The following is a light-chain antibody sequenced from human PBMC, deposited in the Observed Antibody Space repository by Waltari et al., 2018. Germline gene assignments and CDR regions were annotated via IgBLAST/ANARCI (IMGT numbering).Light chain of an antibody. J-gene: IGLJ3*02. CDR3: SSYTSSSTWV. V-gene: IGLV2-14*01. CDR1: SSDVGGHNY. CDR2: DVR. Sequence: QSALTQPASVSGSPGQSITISCTGTSSDVGGHNYVSWHQQPPGKAPKLMIYDVRQRPSGVSNRFSGSKSGNTASLTISGLQAEDEADYHCSSYTSSSTWVFGGGTKLTVL.